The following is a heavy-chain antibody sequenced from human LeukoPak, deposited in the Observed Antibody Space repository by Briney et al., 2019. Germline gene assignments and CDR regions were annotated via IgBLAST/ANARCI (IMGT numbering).Heavy chain of an antibody. CDR2: IYYSGST. CDR1: GGSISSHY. Sequence: SETLSLTCTVSGGSISSHYWSWIRQPPGKGLEWIGYIYYSGSTNYNPSLKSRVTISVDTSKNQFSLKPSSVTAADTAVYYCARGGTMVPNTFDIWGQGTMVTVSS. D-gene: IGHD3-10*01. J-gene: IGHJ3*02. CDR3: ARGGTMVPNTFDI. V-gene: IGHV4-59*11.